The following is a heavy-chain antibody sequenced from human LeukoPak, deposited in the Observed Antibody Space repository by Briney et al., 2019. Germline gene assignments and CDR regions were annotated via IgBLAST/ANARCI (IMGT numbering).Heavy chain of an antibody. D-gene: IGHD1-1*01. V-gene: IGHV3-23*01. J-gene: IGHJ4*02. CDR1: GFTFINYG. Sequence: PGGSLRLSCVVSGFTFINYGMSWVRQAPGKGLEWVSAISGSGGSTYYADSVKGRFTISRDNSKNTLYLQMNSLRAEDTAVYYCAKEVRQASRGRYFDYWGQGTLVTVSS. CDR3: AKEVRQASRGRYFDY. CDR2: ISGSGGST.